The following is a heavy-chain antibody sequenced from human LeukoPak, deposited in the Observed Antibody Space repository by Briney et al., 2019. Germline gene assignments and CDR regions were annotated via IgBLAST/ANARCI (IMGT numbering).Heavy chain of an antibody. V-gene: IGHV4-31*03. D-gene: IGHD2-15*01. CDR2: IYYSGST. CDR1: GGSISSGGYY. CDR3: ARGPSSRIVEVLYYFDY. Sequence: PSETLSLTCTVSGGSISSGGYYWRWIRQHPGKGLEWIGYIYYSGSTYYNPSLKSRFTISVDTSKNQFSLKLSSVTAADTAVYYCARGPSSRIVEVLYYFDYWGQGTLVTVSS. J-gene: IGHJ4*02.